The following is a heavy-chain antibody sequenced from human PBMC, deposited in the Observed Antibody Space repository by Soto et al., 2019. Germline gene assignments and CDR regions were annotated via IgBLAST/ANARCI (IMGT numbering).Heavy chain of an antibody. V-gene: IGHV1-69*12. D-gene: IGHD4-17*01. CDR3: GSPRAGAVTTFWWYYYYGMDV. CDR2: IIPIFGTA. J-gene: IGHJ6*02. Sequence: QVQLVQSGAEVKKPGSSVKVSCKASGGTFSSYAISWVRQAPGQGLEWMGGIIPIFGTANYAQKFQGRVTITADESRRTAYLGGSSLRSEDRALYYCGSPRAGAVTTFWWYYYYGMDVWGQGTTVTVSS. CDR1: GGTFSSYA.